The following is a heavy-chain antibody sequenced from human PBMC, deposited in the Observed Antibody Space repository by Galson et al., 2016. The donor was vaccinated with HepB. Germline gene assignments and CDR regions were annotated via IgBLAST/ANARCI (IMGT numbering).Heavy chain of an antibody. CDR2: ISYDGGHK. Sequence: SLRLSCAASGFTFSDYAIHWVRQAPGKGLEWVAMISYDGGHKYSSDSVRGRFTISRDNFQNTLYLHMSSLRVEDTAIYYCARDQHYFWGMDVWGQGTRVTVSS. CDR1: GFTFSDYA. V-gene: IGHV3-30*04. CDR3: ARDQHYFWGMDV. J-gene: IGHJ6*02.